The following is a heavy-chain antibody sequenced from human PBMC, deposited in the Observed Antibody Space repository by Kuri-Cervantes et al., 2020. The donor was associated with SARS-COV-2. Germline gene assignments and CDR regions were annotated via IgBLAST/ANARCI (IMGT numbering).Heavy chain of an antibody. D-gene: IGHD4-23*01. J-gene: IGHJ4*02. V-gene: IGHV3-23*01. CDR1: GFTFSSYA. Sequence: GESLKISCAASGFTFSSYAMSWVRQAPGKGLEWVSAISGSGGSTYYADSVKGRFTISRDNSKNTLYLQMNSLRAEDTAVYYCAKSYNYGGNSGWGQGTLVTVSS. CDR3: AKSYNYGGNSG. CDR2: ISGSGGST.